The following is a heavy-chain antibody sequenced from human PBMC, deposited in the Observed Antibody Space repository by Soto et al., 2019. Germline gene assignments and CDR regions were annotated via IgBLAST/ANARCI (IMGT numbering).Heavy chain of an antibody. D-gene: IGHD6-19*01. CDR1: GFSLSTSGMC. CDR3: ARIKTTGWPIHDAFDI. Sequence: SGPTLVNPTQTLTLTCSFSGFSLSTSGMCVSWIRQFPGKALEWLALIDWDDDKYYITSLKTRLTISKDTSKNQVVLTMTNMDPVDTATYYCARIKTTGWPIHDAFDIWGQGTMVTVSS. V-gene: IGHV2-70*13. J-gene: IGHJ3*02. CDR2: IDWDDDK.